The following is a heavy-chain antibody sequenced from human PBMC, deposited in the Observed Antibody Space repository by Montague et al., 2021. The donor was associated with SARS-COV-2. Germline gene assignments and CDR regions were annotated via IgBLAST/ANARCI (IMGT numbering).Heavy chain of an antibody. Sequence: SETLSLTCTVSGDSTSCPNCYWGWIRQPAGKGLDWIGPIYNSGTTXYXXXXKXRLTISIDTSKNQFSLKLASVTAADTAVYYCARHRNYGDHSLDNGFDPWGQGTRVTVSS. D-gene: IGHD4-17*01. CDR2: IYNSGTT. CDR1: GDSTSCPNCY. V-gene: IGHV4-39*01. J-gene: IGHJ5*02. CDR3: ARHRNYGDHSLDNGFDP.